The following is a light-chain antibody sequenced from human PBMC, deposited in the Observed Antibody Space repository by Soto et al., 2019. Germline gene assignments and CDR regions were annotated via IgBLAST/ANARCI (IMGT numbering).Light chain of an antibody. CDR2: VAS. CDR3: QQHSHWPPWT. J-gene: IGKJ1*01. Sequence: DIQMTQSPSSVAASVGDRVTITCRASQRISSWLAWYQQKPGKAPKLLIYVASNRATGIPARFSGSGSGTDFTLTISNLEPEDFAVYYCQQHSHWPPWTFGQGTKVDIK. CDR1: QRISSW. V-gene: IGKV1-12*01.